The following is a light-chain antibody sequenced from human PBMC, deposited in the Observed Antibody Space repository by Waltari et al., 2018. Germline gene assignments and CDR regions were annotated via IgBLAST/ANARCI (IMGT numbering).Light chain of an antibody. Sequence: EIVMTQSPDTLSVSPGERATLSCRASQTVTRNLAWYQQKPGQGPRLLIHDASTRATGVPARFIGSGSGTQFTLTISSLQSEDIALYYCQQYNIWPPWTFGQGTREEFK. V-gene: IGKV3-15*01. J-gene: IGKJ1*01. CDR3: QQYNIWPPWT. CDR1: QTVTRN. CDR2: DAS.